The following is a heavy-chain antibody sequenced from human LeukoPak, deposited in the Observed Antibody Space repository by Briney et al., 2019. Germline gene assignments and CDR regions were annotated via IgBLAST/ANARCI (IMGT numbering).Heavy chain of an antibody. CDR1: GASFSSSPYF. Sequence: SETLSLTCTVSGASFSSSPYFWGWVRQPPGKGLEWVGSVSDSGRAFYNPSLKSRVTISIDTFKNDFSLRLTSVAAADTAVYCCARAGSSIAARPPDYWGQGTLVTVSS. J-gene: IGHJ4*02. CDR2: VSDSGRA. V-gene: IGHV4-39*07. CDR3: ARAGSSIAARPPDY. D-gene: IGHD6-6*01.